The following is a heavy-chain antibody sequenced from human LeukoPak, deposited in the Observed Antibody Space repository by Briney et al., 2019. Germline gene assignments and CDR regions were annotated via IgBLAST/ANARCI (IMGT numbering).Heavy chain of an antibody. CDR2: IIPIFTKA. V-gene: IGHV1-69*13. J-gene: IGHJ5*01. CDR1: RGTFSRLV. Sequence: SVNVSYKPSRGTFSRLVISRVRPAPGRGRAWMGGIIPIFTKANYAEKFQGRVTINADESTRTAYMWLSSLRSEDTAVYFCATGIGGRSYNWFDSWGEGTLVTVSS. CDR3: ATGIGGRSYNWFDS. D-gene: IGHD6-6*01.